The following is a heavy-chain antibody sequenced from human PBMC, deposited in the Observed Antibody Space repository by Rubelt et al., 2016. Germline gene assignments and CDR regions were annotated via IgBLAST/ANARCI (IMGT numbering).Heavy chain of an antibody. CDR1: GFSVSSNY. V-gene: IGHV3-53*01. Sequence: EVELVESGGGLVQPGGSLRLSCAASGFSVSSNYMSWVRQAPGKGLEWVSIIYSGGSTYYADSVKGRFTISRDNSKNTLYLQMNSRRAEDTAVYYCARGSAGVSDWGQGTLVTVSS. CDR3: ARGSAGVSD. J-gene: IGHJ4*02. CDR2: IYSGGST. D-gene: IGHD6-13*01.